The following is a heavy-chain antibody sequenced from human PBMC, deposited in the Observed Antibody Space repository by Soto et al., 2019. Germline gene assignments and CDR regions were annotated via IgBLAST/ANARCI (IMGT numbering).Heavy chain of an antibody. CDR3: ARVRDFWSGYPTYYFDY. J-gene: IGHJ4*02. CDR1: GFTFSSYW. Sequence: PGGSLRLSCAASGFTFSSYWMSWVRQAPGKGLEWVANIKQDGSEKYYVDSVKGRFTISRDNAKNSLYLQMNSLRADDTAVYYCARVRDFWSGYPTYYFDYWGQGTLVTVS. CDR2: IKQDGSEK. V-gene: IGHV3-7*01. D-gene: IGHD3-3*01.